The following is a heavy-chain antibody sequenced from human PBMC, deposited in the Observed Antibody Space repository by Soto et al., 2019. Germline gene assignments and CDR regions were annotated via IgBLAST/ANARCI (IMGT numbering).Heavy chain of an antibody. CDR1: GGTFSSYA. D-gene: IGHD1-26*01. V-gene: IGHV1-69*01. J-gene: IGHJ5*02. CDR3: ARVGYSGSYYNWFDP. Sequence: QVQLVQSGAEVKKPGSSVKVSCKASGGTFSSYAISWVRQAPGQGLEWMGGIIPIFGTANYAQKCQGRGTITADESTSTAYMELSSLRSEDTSVYYCARVGYSGSYYNWFDPWGQGTLVTVSS. CDR2: IIPIFGTA.